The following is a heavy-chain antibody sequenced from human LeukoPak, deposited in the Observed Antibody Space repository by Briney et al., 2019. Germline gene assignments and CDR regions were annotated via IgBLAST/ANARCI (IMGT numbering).Heavy chain of an antibody. CDR2: IYTSGST. V-gene: IGHV4-4*07. Sequence: SETLSLTCTVSGGSISSYYWSWIRQPAGKGLEWIGRIYTSGSTNYNPSLKSRVTMSVDTSKNQFSLKLSSVTAADTAVYYCARDLGPYCGGDCYSYYFDYWGQGTLVTVSS. D-gene: IGHD2-21*02. CDR1: GGSISSYY. J-gene: IGHJ4*02. CDR3: ARDLGPYCGGDCYSYYFDY.